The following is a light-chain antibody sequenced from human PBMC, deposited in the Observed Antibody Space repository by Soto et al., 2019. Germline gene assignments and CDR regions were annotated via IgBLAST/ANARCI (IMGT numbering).Light chain of an antibody. CDR2: DAS. CDR3: QQRSNWPPWT. CDR1: QSVSSY. Sequence: EIVLTQSPATLSLSPGARDTLSCRARQSVSSYLAWYQQKPGQAPRLLIYDASNRATGIPARFSGSGSGTDFTLTISSLEPEDFAVYYCQQRSNWPPWTFGQGTKVDI. J-gene: IGKJ1*01. V-gene: IGKV3-11*01.